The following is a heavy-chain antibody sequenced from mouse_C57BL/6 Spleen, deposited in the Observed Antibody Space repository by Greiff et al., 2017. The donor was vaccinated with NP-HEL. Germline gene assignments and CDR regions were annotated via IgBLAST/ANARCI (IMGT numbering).Heavy chain of an antibody. J-gene: IGHJ3*01. CDR3: ARREEDWSKLFAY. CDR2: IYPRSGNT. V-gene: IGHV1-81*01. CDR1: GYTFTSYG. Sequence: QVQLQQSGAELARPGASVKLSCKASGYTFTSYGISWVKQRTGQGLEWIGEIYPRSGNTYYNEKFKGKATLTADKSSSTAYMELRSLTSEDSAVYFCARREEDWSKLFAYWGQGTLVTVSA. D-gene: IGHD2-5*01.